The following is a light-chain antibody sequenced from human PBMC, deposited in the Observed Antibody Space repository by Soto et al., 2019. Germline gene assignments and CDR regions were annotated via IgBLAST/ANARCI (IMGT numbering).Light chain of an antibody. Sequence: QSVLTQPPSASGSPGQSVTISCAGTSSDVGGYNYVSWYQQYPGKVPKLMIYEVSERPSGVPDRFSGSKSGNTAFLTVSGLQAEDEADYYCLSYADTAYGFGTGTKVTV. J-gene: IGLJ1*01. CDR1: SSDVGGYNY. CDR3: LSYADTAYG. V-gene: IGLV2-8*01. CDR2: EVS.